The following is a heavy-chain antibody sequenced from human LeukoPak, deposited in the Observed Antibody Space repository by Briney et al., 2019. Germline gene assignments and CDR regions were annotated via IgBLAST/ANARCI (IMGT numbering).Heavy chain of an antibody. CDR2: IYPGDSDT. CDR3: ARGLTIAARPWASYFDY. V-gene: IGHV5-51*01. D-gene: IGHD6-6*01. Sequence: GESLKIFCKGSGYSFTSYWIGWVRQLPGKGLECMRIIYPGDSDTRYSPSFQGQVTISADKSISTAYLQWSSLKASDTAMYYCARGLTIAARPWASYFDYWGQGTLVTVSS. CDR1: GYSFTSYW. J-gene: IGHJ4*02.